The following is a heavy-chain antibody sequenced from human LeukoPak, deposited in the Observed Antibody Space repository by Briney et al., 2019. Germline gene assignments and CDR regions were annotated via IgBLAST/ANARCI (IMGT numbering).Heavy chain of an antibody. J-gene: IGHJ4*02. CDR2: IRQDGSEK. Sequence: GGSLRLSCAASGFTFDDYGMNWVRQAPGKGLEWVANIRQDGSEKYYVASVRGRFTISRDNAKNSLYLQMNSLRGEDTAVYYCARLADYDSSGYFDYWGQGTLVTVSS. D-gene: IGHD3-22*01. CDR3: ARLADYDSSGYFDY. V-gene: IGHV3-7*01. CDR1: GFTFDDYG.